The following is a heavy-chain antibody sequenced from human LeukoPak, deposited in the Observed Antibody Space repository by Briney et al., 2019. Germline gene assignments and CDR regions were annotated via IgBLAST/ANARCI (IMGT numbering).Heavy chain of an antibody. CDR3: AKDPYYDSSGYSDY. CDR1: GFTFSSYA. J-gene: IGHJ4*02. D-gene: IGHD3-22*01. V-gene: IGHV3-23*01. CDR2: ISGSAGST. Sequence: GGSLRLSCAASGFTFSSYAMSWVRQAPGKGLKWVSAISGSAGSTYYAESVKGRFTISRDNSKNTLYLQMNSLRAEDTAVYYCAKDPYYDSSGYSDYWGQGTLVTVSS.